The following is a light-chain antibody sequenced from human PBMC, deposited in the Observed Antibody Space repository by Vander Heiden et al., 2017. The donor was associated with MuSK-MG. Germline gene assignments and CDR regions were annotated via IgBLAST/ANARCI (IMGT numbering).Light chain of an antibody. Sequence: DIQMTQSPSSLSASVGDRVTITCQASQDISNYLNWYQQKPGKAPKLLIYDAYNLETEVPSTFSGSGSGTDFAFTISSLQPEDIATYYCQQYDNPALTFGGGTKVEIK. CDR1: QDISNY. V-gene: IGKV1-33*01. J-gene: IGKJ4*01. CDR2: DAY. CDR3: QQYDNPALT.